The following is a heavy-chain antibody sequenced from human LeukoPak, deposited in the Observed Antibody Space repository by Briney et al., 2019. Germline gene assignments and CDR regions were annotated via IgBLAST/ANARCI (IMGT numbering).Heavy chain of an antibody. CDR2: IDWDDDK. CDR3: ARMVESEFDY. V-gene: IGHV2-70*04. Sequence: SGPTLVNPTQTLTLTCTFSGFSLSTSGMRVSWIRQPPGKALEWLTRIDWDDDKFYSTSLKTRLTISKDTSKNQVVLTMTNMDPVDTATYYCARMVESEFDYWGQETLVTVSS. CDR1: GFSLSTSGMR. J-gene: IGHJ4*02.